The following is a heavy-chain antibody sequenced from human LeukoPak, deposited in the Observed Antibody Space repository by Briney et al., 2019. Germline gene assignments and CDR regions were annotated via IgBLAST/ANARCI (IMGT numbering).Heavy chain of an antibody. V-gene: IGHV4-59*08. CDR2: IYYSGST. D-gene: IGHD6-19*01. Sequence: KPSETLSLTCTVSGGSISIYYWSWFRQPPGKGLEWIGHIYYSGSTNYNPSLKGRVSISVDTSTNQFSLNLSSVTAADTAVYYCARGYSSGWYYFDYWGQGTLVTVSS. CDR1: GGSISIYY. CDR3: ARGYSSGWYYFDY. J-gene: IGHJ4*02.